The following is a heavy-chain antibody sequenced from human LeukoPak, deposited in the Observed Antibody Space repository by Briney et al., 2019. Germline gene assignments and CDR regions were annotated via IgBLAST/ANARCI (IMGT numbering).Heavy chain of an antibody. V-gene: IGHV1-46*01. D-gene: IGHD1-26*01. CDR1: GYTFTCYY. J-gene: IGHJ5*02. Sequence: ASVKVSRKASGYTFTCYYIHWVRQAPGQGLECMGIINPSGGSTSYAQKFQGRVTMTRDMSTSTVYMELSSLRSEDTAVYYCARGGVGATTYVWFDPWGQGTLVTVSS. CDR2: INPSGGST. CDR3: ARGGVGATTYVWFDP.